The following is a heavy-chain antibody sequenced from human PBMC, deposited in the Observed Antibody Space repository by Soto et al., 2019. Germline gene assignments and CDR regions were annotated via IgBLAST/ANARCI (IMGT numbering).Heavy chain of an antibody. V-gene: IGHV3-33*01. D-gene: IGHD2-15*01. CDR1: GFTFSSYG. CDR3: ARDHIGYCSGGSCYSYGMDV. CDR2: IWYDGSNK. Sequence: GGSLRLSCAASGFTFSSYGMHWVRQAPGKGLEWVAVIWYDGSNKYYADSVKGRFTISRDNSKNTLYLQMNSLRAEDTAVYYCARDHIGYCSGGSCYSYGMDVWGQGTTVTVSS. J-gene: IGHJ6*02.